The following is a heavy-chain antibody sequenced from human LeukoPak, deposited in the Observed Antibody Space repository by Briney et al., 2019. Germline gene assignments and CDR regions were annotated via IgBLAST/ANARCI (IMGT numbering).Heavy chain of an antibody. D-gene: IGHD6-13*01. J-gene: IGHJ4*02. CDR2: INWNGGST. CDR1: GFTFDDYG. V-gene: IGHV3-20*04. CDR3: ARVGSLAAAGTVDY. Sequence: GGSLRLSCAASGFTFDDYGMSWVRQAPGKGLEWVSGINWNGGSTGYADSVKGRFTISRDNAKNSLYLQMNSLRAEDTAVYYCARVGSLAAAGTVDYWGQGTLVTVSS.